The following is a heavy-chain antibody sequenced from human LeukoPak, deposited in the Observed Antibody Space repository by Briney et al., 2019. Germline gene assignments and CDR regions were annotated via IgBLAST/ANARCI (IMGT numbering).Heavy chain of an antibody. V-gene: IGHV4-59*01. Sequence: PSETLSRTCTVPGGSISNYYWSWIRQPPGKGLEWIGYIHYSGSTNYNPSLKSRVTMSVDTSKNQFSLRLSSVTAADTAVYYCARDHDPPGLWGQGTLVTVSS. CDR3: ARDHDPPGL. D-gene: IGHD5/OR15-5a*01. CDR2: IHYSGST. J-gene: IGHJ4*02. CDR1: GGSISNYY.